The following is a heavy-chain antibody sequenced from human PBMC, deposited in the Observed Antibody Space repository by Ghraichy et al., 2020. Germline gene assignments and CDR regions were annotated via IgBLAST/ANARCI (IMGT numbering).Heavy chain of an antibody. D-gene: IGHD6-19*01. Sequence: SETLSLTCTVSGGSISSYYWSWIRQPPGKGLEWIGYIYYSGSTNYNPSLKSRVTISVDTSKNQFSLKLSSVTAADTAVYYCTRGSGWYFFWGQGTLVTVSS. CDR1: GGSISSYY. J-gene: IGHJ4*02. CDR2: IYYSGST. V-gene: IGHV4-59*01. CDR3: TRGSGWYFF.